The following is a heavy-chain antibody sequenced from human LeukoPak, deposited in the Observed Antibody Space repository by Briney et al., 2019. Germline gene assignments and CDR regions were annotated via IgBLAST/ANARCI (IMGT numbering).Heavy chain of an antibody. D-gene: IGHD5-24*01. CDR3: ARVRRDGYNYLDY. J-gene: IGHJ4*02. Sequence: SETLSLTCTVSGGSISSGSYYWSWIRQPPGKGLEWIGYIYYSGSTNYNPSLKSRVTISVDTSKNQFSLKLSSVTAADTAVYYCARVRRDGYNYLDYWGQGTLVTVSS. CDR2: IYYSGST. V-gene: IGHV4-61*01. CDR1: GGSISSGSYY.